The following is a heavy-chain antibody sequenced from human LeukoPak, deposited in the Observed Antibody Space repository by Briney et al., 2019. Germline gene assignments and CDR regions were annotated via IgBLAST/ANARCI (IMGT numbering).Heavy chain of an antibody. CDR3: ARELSMVRGVS. Sequence: GGSLRLSCAASGFTFSSYSMNWVRQAPGKGLEWVSYISSSSSTIYYADSVKGRFTISRDNAKNSLYLQMNSLRAEDTAVYYCARELSMVRGVSWGQGTLVTVSS. V-gene: IGHV3-48*04. J-gene: IGHJ4*02. CDR1: GFTFSSYS. D-gene: IGHD3-10*01. CDR2: ISSSSSTI.